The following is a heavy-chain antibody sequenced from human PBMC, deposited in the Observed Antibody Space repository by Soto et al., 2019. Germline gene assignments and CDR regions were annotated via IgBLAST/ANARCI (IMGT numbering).Heavy chain of an antibody. J-gene: IGHJ6*02. Sequence: SVQVSCNASGGTFSSYAISWVRQAPGQGLEWMGGIIPIFGTANYAQKFQGRVTITADESTSTAYMELSSLRSEDTAVYYCARDLGGISWVSSGMDVWGQVTTVTVSS. CDR3: ARDLGGISWVSSGMDV. CDR2: IIPIFGTA. D-gene: IGHD2-2*01. V-gene: IGHV1-69*13. CDR1: GGTFSSYA.